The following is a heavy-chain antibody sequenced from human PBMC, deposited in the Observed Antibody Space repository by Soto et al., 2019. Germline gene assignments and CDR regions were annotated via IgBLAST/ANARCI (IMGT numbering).Heavy chain of an antibody. CDR3: ARDGDVNTGFGKDY. Sequence: QVQLVESGGGVVQPGRSLRLSCAASGFTFSNYVMHWVRQAPGKGLVWVPFIWYDGGNKYYAESVKGRFTISRDNSKNTLYLQMNSLRAEDTAVYYCARDGDVNTGFGKDYWGQGTLVTVSS. J-gene: IGHJ4*02. CDR1: GFTFSNYV. CDR2: IWYDGGNK. D-gene: IGHD3-10*01. V-gene: IGHV3-33*01.